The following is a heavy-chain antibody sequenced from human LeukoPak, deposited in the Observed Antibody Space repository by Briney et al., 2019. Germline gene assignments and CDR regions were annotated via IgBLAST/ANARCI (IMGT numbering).Heavy chain of an antibody. V-gene: IGHV4-59*12. CDR1: GGSISSYY. D-gene: IGHD3-22*01. CDR2: IYYSGST. CDR3: ARERGYDSSGLLGWFDP. J-gene: IGHJ5*02. Sequence: SETLSLTCTVSGGSISSYYWSWIRQPPGKGLEWIGYIYYSGSTNYNPSLKSRVTISVDRSKNQFSLKLSSVTAADTAVYYCARERGYDSSGLLGWFDPWGQGTLVTVSS.